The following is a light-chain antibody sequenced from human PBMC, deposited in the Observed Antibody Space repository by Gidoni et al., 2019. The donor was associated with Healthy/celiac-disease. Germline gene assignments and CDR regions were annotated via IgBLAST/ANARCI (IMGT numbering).Light chain of an antibody. CDR2: QDS. J-gene: IGLJ2*01. Sequence: SYELTQPPSVYVSPGQTASITCSGDKLGDKYACWYQQKPGQSPVLVIYQDSKRPSGIPERFSGSNSGNTATLTISGTQAMDEADYYCQAWDSSTGGVFGGGTKLTVL. CDR1: KLGDKY. V-gene: IGLV3-1*01. CDR3: QAWDSSTGGV.